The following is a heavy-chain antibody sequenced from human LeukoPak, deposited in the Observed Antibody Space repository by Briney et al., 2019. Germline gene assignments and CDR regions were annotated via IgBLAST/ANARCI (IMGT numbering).Heavy chain of an antibody. Sequence: ASVKVSCKASGYTFTSYDINWVRQATGQGLEWMGWINPNSGGTNYAQKFQGWVTMTRDTSISTAYMELSRLRSDDTAVYYCAREPGIAAAGTGASFDYWGQGTLVTVSS. V-gene: IGHV1-2*04. CDR1: GYTFTSYD. CDR2: INPNSGGT. CDR3: AREPGIAAAGTGASFDY. J-gene: IGHJ4*02. D-gene: IGHD6-13*01.